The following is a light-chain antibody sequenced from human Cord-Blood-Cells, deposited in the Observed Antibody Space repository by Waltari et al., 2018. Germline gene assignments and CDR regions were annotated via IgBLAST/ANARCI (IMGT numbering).Light chain of an antibody. CDR3: QQYNSYSRT. V-gene: IGKV1-5*01. CDR2: DAS. Sequence: DIQMTQSPSTLSASVGDRVTITCRASQSISSWLAWYQQKPGKAPKLLIYDASSLESGVASRFSGSGSGTEFPLTISSMQPDDFATYYCQQYNSYSRTVGQGTKVEIK. J-gene: IGKJ1*01. CDR1: QSISSW.